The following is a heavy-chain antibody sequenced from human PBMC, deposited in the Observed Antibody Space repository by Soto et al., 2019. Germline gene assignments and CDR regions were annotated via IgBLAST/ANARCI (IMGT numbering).Heavy chain of an antibody. D-gene: IGHD1-26*01. CDR3: AKDLSGGYYAFDI. V-gene: IGHV3-23*01. CDR2: ISGSGGST. J-gene: IGHJ3*02. CDR1: GFTFSSYA. Sequence: GESLKISCAASGFTFSSYAMSWVRQAPGKGLEWVSAISGSGGSTYYADSVKGRFTISRDNSKNTLYLQMNSLRAEDTAVYYCAKDLSGGYYAFDIWGQGTMVTVSS.